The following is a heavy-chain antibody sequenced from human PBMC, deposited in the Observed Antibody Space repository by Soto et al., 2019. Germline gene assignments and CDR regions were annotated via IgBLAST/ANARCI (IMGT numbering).Heavy chain of an antibody. V-gene: IGHV4-59*01. J-gene: IGHJ4*02. CDR3: ARGYYGVLYFDY. D-gene: IGHD3-10*01. CDR2: IYYSGST. CDR1: GGSISSYY. Sequence: SETLSLTCTVSGGSISSYYWSWIRQPPGKGLEWIGYIYYSGSTNYNPSLKSRVTISVDTPKNQFSLKLSSVTAADTAVYYCARGYYGVLYFDYWGQGTLVTVSS.